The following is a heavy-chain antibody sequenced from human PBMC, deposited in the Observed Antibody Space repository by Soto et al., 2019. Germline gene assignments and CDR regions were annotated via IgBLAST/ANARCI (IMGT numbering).Heavy chain of an antibody. V-gene: IGHV4-39*01. CDR1: GGSLSSSNYY. CDR3: ARLGGFCSSTSCYGFYGMDV. Sequence: SETLSLTCTVSGGSLSSSNYYWGWIRQPPGKGLEWIGYIYYTGSTYYSPSLKSRVTISVDTSKNQFSLKVTSVTVADTAMYYCARLGGFCSSTSCYGFYGMDVWGQGTTVTVSS. D-gene: IGHD2-2*01. J-gene: IGHJ6*02. CDR2: IYYTGST.